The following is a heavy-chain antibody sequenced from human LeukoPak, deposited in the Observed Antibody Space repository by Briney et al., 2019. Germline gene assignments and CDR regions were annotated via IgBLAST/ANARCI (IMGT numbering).Heavy chain of an antibody. Sequence: SETLSLTCAVYGGSFSGYYWSWIRQPPGKGPEWIGEINHSGSTNYNPSLKSRVTISVDTSKNQFSLKLSSVTAADTAVYYCARIRIQLWLRGGLYDYWGQGTLVTVSS. CDR2: INHSGST. D-gene: IGHD5-18*01. CDR1: GGSFSGYY. V-gene: IGHV4-34*01. J-gene: IGHJ4*02. CDR3: ARIRIQLWLRGGLYDY.